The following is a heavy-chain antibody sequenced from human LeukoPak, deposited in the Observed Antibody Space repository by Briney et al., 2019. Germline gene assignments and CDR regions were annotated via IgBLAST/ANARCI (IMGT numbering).Heavy chain of an antibody. CDR3: ARGHSSGWYGY. CDR2: INHSGST. Sequence: SETLSLTCAVYGGSFSGYYWSWIRQPPGKGLEWIGEINHSGSTNYNPSLKSRVTILVDTSKNQFSLKLSSVTAADTAVYYCARGHSSGWYGYWGQGTLVTVSS. CDR1: GGSFSGYY. D-gene: IGHD6-19*01. V-gene: IGHV4-34*01. J-gene: IGHJ4*02.